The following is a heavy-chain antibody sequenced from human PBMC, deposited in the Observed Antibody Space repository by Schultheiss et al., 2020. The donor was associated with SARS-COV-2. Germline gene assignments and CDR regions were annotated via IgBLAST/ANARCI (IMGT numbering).Heavy chain of an antibody. Sequence: SETLSLTCAVYGVSLSGYYWTWIRQSPGKGLEWIGEINHSGSTNYNPSLKSRVTISVDTSKNQFSLKLSSVTAADTAVYYCARGGVAGTNFDYWGQGTLVTVSS. CDR1: GVSLSGYY. D-gene: IGHD6-19*01. CDR3: ARGGVAGTNFDY. J-gene: IGHJ4*02. CDR2: INHSGST. V-gene: IGHV4-34*01.